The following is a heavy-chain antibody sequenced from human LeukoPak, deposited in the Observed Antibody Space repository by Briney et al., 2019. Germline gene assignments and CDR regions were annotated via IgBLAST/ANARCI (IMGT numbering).Heavy chain of an antibody. V-gene: IGHV4-30-4*01. CDR1: VGSISSGDYY. CDR2: IYYSGST. J-gene: IGHJ4*02. Sequence: SQTLSLTRTVSVGSISSGDYYWRWIRQPPGKGLEWIGYIYYSGSTYYNPSLKSRVTISVDTSKNQFSLKLSSVTAADTAVYYCASWGPYYYDSRGASGFDYWGQGTLVTVSS. D-gene: IGHD3-22*01. CDR3: ASWGPYYYDSRGASGFDY.